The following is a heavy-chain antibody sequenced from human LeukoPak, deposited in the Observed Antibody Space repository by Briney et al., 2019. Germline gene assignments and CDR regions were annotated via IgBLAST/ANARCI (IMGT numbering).Heavy chain of an antibody. Sequence: ASVKVSCKASGYTFTSYYIHWVRQAPGQGLEWMGLINPSGGSTNYAQKFQGRVTMTRDTSTSTVYMELSSLRSEDTAVYYCVRGYDSSGYRRTYFDYWGQGTLVTVSS. CDR3: VRGYDSSGYRRTYFDY. CDR2: INPSGGST. D-gene: IGHD3-22*01. J-gene: IGHJ4*02. CDR1: GYTFTSYY. V-gene: IGHV1-46*01.